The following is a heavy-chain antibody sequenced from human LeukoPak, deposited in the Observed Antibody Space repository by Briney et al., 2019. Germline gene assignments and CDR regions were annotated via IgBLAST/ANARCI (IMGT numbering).Heavy chain of an antibody. CDR1: GFSLNTSGVG. J-gene: IGHJ5*02. CDR3: AHRPPYIAPGEIVFDT. Sequence: SGPTLVKPTQTLTLTCTLSGFSLNTSGVGVGWIRQPPRKALEWLALIYWNDDKRYRPSLKSRLTVTKDTSKSQVVLTMTNMDPVDTATYYCAHRPPYIAPGEIVFDTWGQGILVTVSS. V-gene: IGHV2-5*01. CDR2: IYWNDDK. D-gene: IGHD3-10*01.